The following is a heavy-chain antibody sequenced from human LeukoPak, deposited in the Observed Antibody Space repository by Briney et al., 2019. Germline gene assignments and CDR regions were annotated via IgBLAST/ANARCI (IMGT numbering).Heavy chain of an antibody. CDR3: AKDLSSGIVVVVAATLGYGMDV. CDR2: ISWNSGSI. Sequence: GGSLRLSCAASGFTFDDYAMHWVRQAPGKGLEWVSGISWNSGSIGYADSVKGRFTISRDNAKNSLYLQMNSLRAEDTALYYCAKDLSSGIVVVVAATLGYGMDVWGQGTTVTVSS. CDR1: GFTFDDYA. V-gene: IGHV3-9*01. J-gene: IGHJ6*02. D-gene: IGHD2-15*01.